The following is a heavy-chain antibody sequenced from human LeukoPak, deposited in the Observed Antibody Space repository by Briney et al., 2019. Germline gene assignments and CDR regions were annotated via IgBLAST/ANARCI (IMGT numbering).Heavy chain of an antibody. D-gene: IGHD6-13*01. CDR3: SRGFISNWLNSFDY. Sequence: PGGSLRLSCKTSGFNFGDYALTWVRQAPGKGLEWVGFVRSKAYGGTKQYAASVKGRFIISGDDSQSIAFLQMNNLKTEDTAVYFCSRGFISNWLNSFDYWGQGTPVTVSS. CDR1: GFNFGDYA. CDR2: VRSKAYGGTK. V-gene: IGHV3-49*04. J-gene: IGHJ4*02.